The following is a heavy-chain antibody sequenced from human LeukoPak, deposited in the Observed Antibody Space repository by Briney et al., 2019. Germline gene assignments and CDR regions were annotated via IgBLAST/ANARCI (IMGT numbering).Heavy chain of an antibody. Sequence: GGSLRLSCRASGFTLSIYSMNWARQAPGKGLEWVSFISSSSDYIYYADSVKGRFTISRDNAKNSLYLQMNSLRAEDTAVYYCASGGYGAYYHYMDVWGKGTTVAVSS. CDR1: GFTLSIYS. D-gene: IGHD4/OR15-4a*01. CDR3: ASGGYGAYYHYMDV. CDR2: ISSSSDYI. V-gene: IGHV3-21*06. J-gene: IGHJ6*03.